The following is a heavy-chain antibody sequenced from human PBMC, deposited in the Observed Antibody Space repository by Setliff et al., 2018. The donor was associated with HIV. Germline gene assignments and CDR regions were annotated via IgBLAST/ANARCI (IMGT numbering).Heavy chain of an antibody. Sequence: ASVKVSCKTSGYTFTDYYIHWVRQAPGQGLEWMGWIYPNTGGTNYAQKFQGMVTMTRDTSISTAYMELSRLRSDDTAVYYCARSTTADWGQGTLVTVSS. V-gene: IGHV1-2*02. CDR2: IYPNTGGT. J-gene: IGHJ4*02. CDR1: GYTFTDYY. D-gene: IGHD4-17*01. CDR3: ARSTTAD.